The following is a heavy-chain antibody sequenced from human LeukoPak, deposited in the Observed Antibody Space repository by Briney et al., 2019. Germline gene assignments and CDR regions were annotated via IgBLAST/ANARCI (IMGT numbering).Heavy chain of an antibody. V-gene: IGHV3-23*01. CDR2: ISGSGGST. CDR1: GFTFSSYA. Sequence: PGGSLRLSRAASGFTFSSYAMSWVRQAPGKGLEWVSAISGSGGSTYYADSVKGRFTISRDNSKNTLYLQMNSLRAEDTAVYYCAQAGSGSNWFDPWGQGTLVTVSS. D-gene: IGHD3-3*01. CDR3: AQAGSGSNWFDP. J-gene: IGHJ5*02.